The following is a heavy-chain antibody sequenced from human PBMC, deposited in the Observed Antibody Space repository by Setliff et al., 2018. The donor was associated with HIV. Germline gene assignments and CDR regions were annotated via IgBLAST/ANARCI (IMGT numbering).Heavy chain of an antibody. V-gene: IGHV1-8*01. CDR2: MTPYSGNT. D-gene: IGHD3-10*01. CDR3: ARGKGVGGVIITGGLDV. CDR1: GDTFTRYD. Sequence: ASVKVSCKTSGDTFTRYDINWVRQAAGHGLEWMGWMTPYSGNTGYAQKFQGRVSMTRNTSISTAYMELSSLRSEDTAVYYCARGKGVGGVIITGGLDVWGKGTTVTVSS. J-gene: IGHJ6*04.